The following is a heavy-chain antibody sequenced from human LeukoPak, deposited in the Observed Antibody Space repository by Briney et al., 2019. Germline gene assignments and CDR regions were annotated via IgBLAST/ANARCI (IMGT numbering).Heavy chain of an antibody. CDR2: ISSSSSTI. J-gene: IGHJ6*02. Sequence: GGSLRLSCAASGFTFSSYSINWVRQAPGKGLEWVSYISSSSSTIYYADSVKGRFTISRDNDKNSLYLQMNSLRAEDTAVYYCARCRFPDYVDAYYYYGMDVWGQGTTVTVSS. D-gene: IGHD4-17*01. CDR3: ARCRFPDYVDAYYYYGMDV. CDR1: GFTFSSYS. V-gene: IGHV3-48*04.